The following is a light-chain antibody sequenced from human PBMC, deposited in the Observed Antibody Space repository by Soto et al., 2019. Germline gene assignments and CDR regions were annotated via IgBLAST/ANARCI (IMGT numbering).Light chain of an antibody. J-gene: IGKJ5*01. Sequence: EIVLTQSPGTLSLSPGERGTLPCRASQSVINNYLAWYQQKPGQAPRLLIYGASSRATGIPERLSGSGSGPEFTLTISRLAPEDFAVYYCQQYGSSPITFGQGTRLEIK. CDR2: GAS. V-gene: IGKV3-20*01. CDR1: QSVINNY. CDR3: QQYGSSPIT.